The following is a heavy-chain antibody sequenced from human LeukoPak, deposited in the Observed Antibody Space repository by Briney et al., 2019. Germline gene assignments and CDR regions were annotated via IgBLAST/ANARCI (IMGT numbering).Heavy chain of an antibody. V-gene: IGHV3-21*01. D-gene: IGHD5-18*01. CDR2: ISSSGSYI. Sequence: GGSLRLSCEVSGFTFSSYHMNWVRQAPGKGLGWVASISSSGSYIYYADSMTGRCTISGDSAKNSLYLQMNSLRAEDTAMYYCARRATTERGHSYGLDYWGQGTLVTVSS. CDR3: ARRATTERGHSYGLDY. CDR1: GFTFSSYH. J-gene: IGHJ4*02.